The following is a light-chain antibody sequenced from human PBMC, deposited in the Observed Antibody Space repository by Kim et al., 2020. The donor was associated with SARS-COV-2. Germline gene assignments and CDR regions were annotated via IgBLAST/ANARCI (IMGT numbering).Light chain of an antibody. Sequence: ASVGDRVTITCRASQDISNKLKWYQQRPGKAPKLLIYDASVLETGVPSRFSASGSATDFSFTITSLQPEDFATYYCQQYDDIPPTFGQGTRLEIK. CDR2: DAS. J-gene: IGKJ5*01. CDR3: QQYDDIPPT. V-gene: IGKV1-33*01. CDR1: QDISNK.